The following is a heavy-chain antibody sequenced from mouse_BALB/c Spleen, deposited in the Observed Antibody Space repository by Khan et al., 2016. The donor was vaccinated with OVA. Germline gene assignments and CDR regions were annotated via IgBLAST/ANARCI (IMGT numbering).Heavy chain of an antibody. Sequence: EVELVESGGDLVKPGGSLKLSCAASGFTFSSYGMSWVRQTPDKRLEWVATISSGGTYTYHPASVKGRFTISRDNAKNTLYLQMNSLQSEDTGMFYCERQYGGTMDYWGQGTSVTVSA. CDR1: GFTFSSYG. CDR2: ISSGGTYT. D-gene: IGHD1-1*02. CDR3: ERQYGGTMDY. V-gene: IGHV5-6*01. J-gene: IGHJ4*01.